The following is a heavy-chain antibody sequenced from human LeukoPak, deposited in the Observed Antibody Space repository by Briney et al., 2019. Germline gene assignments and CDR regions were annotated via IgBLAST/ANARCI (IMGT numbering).Heavy chain of an antibody. CDR2: IYYSGST. CDR1: VGSISSSSYY. D-gene: IGHD2-8*02. CDR3: VRHYCTARSCPDVFDI. Sequence: SETLSLTCTVSVGSISSSSYYWGWIRQPPGKGLEWSGYIYYSGSTNYNPSLKSRVTISMDTSKNQFSLKLSSVTAADTAVYYCVRHYCTARSCPDVFDIWSQGTMVTVFS. J-gene: IGHJ3*02. V-gene: IGHV4-39*01.